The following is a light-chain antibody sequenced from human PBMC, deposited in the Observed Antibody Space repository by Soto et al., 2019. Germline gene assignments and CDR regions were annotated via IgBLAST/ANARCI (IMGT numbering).Light chain of an antibody. V-gene: IGLV2-8*01. Sequence: QSVLTQPPSASGSPGQSVTISCTGTSSDVGGYNYVSWYQQHPGKAPKLMIYEVSKRPSGVPDRFSGSKSGNTASLTVSGLQAEDEADYYCSSYADGIYVCGTGTKVTVL. CDR3: SSYADGIYV. CDR2: EVS. J-gene: IGLJ1*01. CDR1: SSDVGGYNY.